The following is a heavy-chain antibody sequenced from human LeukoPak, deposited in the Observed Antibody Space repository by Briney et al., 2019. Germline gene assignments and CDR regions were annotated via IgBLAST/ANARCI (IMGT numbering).Heavy chain of an antibody. D-gene: IGHD3-10*01. Sequence: PSETLSLTCTVSGGSISSYYWSWIRQPPGKGLEWIGYIYYSGSTNYNPSLKSRVTISVDTSKNQFSLKLSSVTAADTAVYYCAREAGSPRGIDYWGQGTLVTVSS. CDR3: AREAGSPRGIDY. J-gene: IGHJ4*02. CDR1: GGSISSYY. CDR2: IYYSGST. V-gene: IGHV4-59*01.